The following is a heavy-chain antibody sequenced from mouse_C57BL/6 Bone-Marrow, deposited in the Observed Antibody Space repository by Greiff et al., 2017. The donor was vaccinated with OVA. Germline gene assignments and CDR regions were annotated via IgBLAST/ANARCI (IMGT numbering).Heavy chain of an antibody. V-gene: IGHV1-82*01. CDR3: ARRRELWRDFDV. D-gene: IGHD1-1*02. J-gene: IGHJ1*03. CDR2: IYPGDGDT. Sequence: QVQLQQSGPELVKPGASVKISCKASGYAFSSSWMNWVKQRPGKGLEWIGRIYPGDGDTNYNGKFKGKATLTADKSSSTAYMQLSSLTSEDSAVYFCARRRELWRDFDVWGTGTTVTVSS. CDR1: GYAFSSSW.